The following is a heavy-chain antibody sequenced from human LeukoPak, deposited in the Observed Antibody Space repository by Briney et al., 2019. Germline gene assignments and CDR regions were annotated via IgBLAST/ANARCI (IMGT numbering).Heavy chain of an antibody. CDR1: GYTFSNYA. CDR3: ARGIWSARTVDYYLDS. CDR2: INAGNGHT. D-gene: IGHD2-21*01. J-gene: IGHJ4*02. V-gene: IGHV1-3*01. Sequence: GASVKVSCKASGYTFSNYAIHWVRQAPGQRFEWMGWINAGNGHTKYPQNFQGRVTITRDSSASTVYIDLSSLTSEDTAVYYCARGIWSARTVDYYLDSWGQGTLVTVSS.